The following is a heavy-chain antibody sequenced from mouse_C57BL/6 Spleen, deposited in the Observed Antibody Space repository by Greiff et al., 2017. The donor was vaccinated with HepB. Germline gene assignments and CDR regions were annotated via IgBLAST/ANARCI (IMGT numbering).Heavy chain of an antibody. CDR3: ARSPYYYGSSPYYFDY. CDR2: INPGSGGT. J-gene: IGHJ2*01. CDR1: GYAFTNYL. D-gene: IGHD1-1*01. Sequence: VQLQQSGAELVRPGTSVKVSCKASGYAFTNYLIEWVKQRPGQGLEWIGVINPGSGGTNYNEKFKGKGTLTADKSSSTAYMQLSSLTSEDSAVYFCARSPYYYGSSPYYFDYWGQGTTLTVSS. V-gene: IGHV1-54*01.